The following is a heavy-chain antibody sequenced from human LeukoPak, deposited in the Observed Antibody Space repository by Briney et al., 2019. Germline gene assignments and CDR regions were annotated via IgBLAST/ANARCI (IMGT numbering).Heavy chain of an antibody. D-gene: IGHD2-21*02. J-gene: IGHJ4*02. V-gene: IGHV4-4*02. CDR3: ARVVTTGGGYFDY. Sequence: SETLSLTCAVSGGSISSSNWWSWVRQPPGKGLEWIGEIYHSGSTNYNPSLKSRVTISVDTSKNQFSLKLSSVTAADTAVYYWARVVTTGGGYFDYGGQGPLATVPS. CDR1: GGSISSSNW. CDR2: IYHSGST.